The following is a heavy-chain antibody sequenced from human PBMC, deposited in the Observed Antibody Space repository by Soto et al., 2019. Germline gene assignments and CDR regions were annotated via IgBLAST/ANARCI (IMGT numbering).Heavy chain of an antibody. CDR2: IYYSGST. D-gene: IGHD3-3*01. J-gene: IGHJ6*04. V-gene: IGHV4-31*03. Sequence: PSETLSLTCTVSGGSISSGGYYWSWIRQHPGKGLEWIGYIYYSGSTYYNPSLKSRVTISVDTSKNQFSLKLSSVTAADTAVYYCARDQVVIIPTYYYYGMDVWGKGTTVTVS. CDR3: ARDQVVIIPTYYYYGMDV. CDR1: GGSISSGGYY.